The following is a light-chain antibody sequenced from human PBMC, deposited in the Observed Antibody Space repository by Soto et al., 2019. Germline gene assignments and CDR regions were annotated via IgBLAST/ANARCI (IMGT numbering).Light chain of an antibody. Sequence: EIVLTQSPGTLSLFPGERATLSCRASESVRSTYLAWYRKKPGQAPRLLIHGASSRATGIPDRFSGSGSGTDFTLTISRLEPEDFAVYYCHQCGSSPWTFGQGTKVEIK. V-gene: IGKV3-20*01. CDR1: ESVRSTY. J-gene: IGKJ1*01. CDR2: GAS. CDR3: HQCGSSPWT.